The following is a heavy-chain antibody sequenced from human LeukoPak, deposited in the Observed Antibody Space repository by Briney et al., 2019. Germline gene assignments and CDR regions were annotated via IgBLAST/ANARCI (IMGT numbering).Heavy chain of an antibody. J-gene: IGHJ4*02. CDR1: GFIFTSYG. Sequence: ASVKVSCKASGFIFTSYGISWVRQAPGQGLERMGWIRPYNGDTTYAQKFQGRITMTPDTSTSTAYMELRSLRSDDTAVYYCARGGSLYLDYWGQGTLVTVSS. D-gene: IGHD3-10*01. CDR3: ARGGSLYLDY. V-gene: IGHV1-18*01. CDR2: IRPYNGDT.